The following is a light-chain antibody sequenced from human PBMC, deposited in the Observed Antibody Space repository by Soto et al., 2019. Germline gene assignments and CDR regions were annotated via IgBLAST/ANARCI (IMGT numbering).Light chain of an antibody. J-gene: IGKJ1*01. CDR1: QSISRH. CDR3: HQIYTSPTWT. Sequence: DIQMTKSPSALSASVADTVTLPCRASQSISRHVTWFQQKPGKTPKLLIYAASTWQSGVASRFSGSGSGTDFTLTISSLQPEDFGTYYCHQIYTSPTWTFGEGTMVDIK. V-gene: IGKV1-39*01. CDR2: AAS.